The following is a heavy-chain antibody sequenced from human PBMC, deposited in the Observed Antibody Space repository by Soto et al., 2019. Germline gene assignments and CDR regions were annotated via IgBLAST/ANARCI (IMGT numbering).Heavy chain of an antibody. CDR3: ARVRYISGWYTDGNYHDFLDV. V-gene: IGHV4-59*08. D-gene: IGHD6-19*01. Sequence: SETLSLTCTVSGGSTSSYYWSWIRQPPGKGLEWIGYIYYSGSTNYNPSLKSRVTISVDTSKNQFSLKLSSVTAADTAVYYCARVRYISGWYTDGNYHDFLDVRARGSSVLVSA. CDR2: IYYSGST. J-gene: IGHJ6*04. CDR1: GGSTSSYY.